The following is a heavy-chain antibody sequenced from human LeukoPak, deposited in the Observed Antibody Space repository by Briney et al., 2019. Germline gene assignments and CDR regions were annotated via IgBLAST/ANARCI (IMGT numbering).Heavy chain of an antibody. Sequence: PGGSLRLSCAASGFTFSSYWMSWVRQAPGRGLDWISTITGSGAGTYYADSVKGRFIISRDNSKSTLFLQMNSLRAEDTAVYYCAKSRAYSPSPNWFDPWGQGTLVTVSS. V-gene: IGHV3-23*01. CDR2: ITGSGAGT. CDR1: GFTFSSYW. J-gene: IGHJ5*02. CDR3: AKSRAYSPSPNWFDP. D-gene: IGHD4-11*01.